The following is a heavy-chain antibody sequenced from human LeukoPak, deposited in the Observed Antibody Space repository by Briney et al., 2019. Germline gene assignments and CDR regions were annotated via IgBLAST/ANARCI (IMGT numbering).Heavy chain of an antibody. Sequence: SETLSLTCTVSGGSISSYYWSWIRQPPGKGLEWIGYIYYSGSTNYNPSLKSRVTISVDTSKNQFSLKLSSVTAAETAVYYCAREAARVFDYWGQGTLVTVSS. D-gene: IGHD6-6*01. CDR1: GGSISSYY. J-gene: IGHJ4*02. V-gene: IGHV4-59*01. CDR2: IYYSGST. CDR3: AREAARVFDY.